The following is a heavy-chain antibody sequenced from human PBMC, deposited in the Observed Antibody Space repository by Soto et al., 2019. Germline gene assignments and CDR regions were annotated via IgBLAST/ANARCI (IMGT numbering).Heavy chain of an antibody. V-gene: IGHV1-69*01. Sequence: QVQLVQSGAEVKKPGSSVKVSCKASGGTFSSYAISWVRQAPGQGLEWMGGIIPIFGTANYAQKFQGRVTITADESTSTAYMELRSLRSEDTAVYYCARGVVVTAIPAYYFDYLGQGTLVTVFS. CDR2: IIPIFGTA. J-gene: IGHJ4*02. CDR3: ARGVVVTAIPAYYFDY. D-gene: IGHD2-21*02. CDR1: GGTFSSYA.